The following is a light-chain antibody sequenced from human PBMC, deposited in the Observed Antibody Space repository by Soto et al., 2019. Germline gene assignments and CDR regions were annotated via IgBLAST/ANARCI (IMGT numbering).Light chain of an antibody. CDR3: QHYDVWPLT. V-gene: IGKV3-15*01. CDR1: QSVSSH. J-gene: IGKJ1*01. Sequence: EIVLTQSPATLSVSPGGGATLSCRASQSVSSHLAWYQQKLGQGPRLLIYDASTRATGIPARFSGSGSGTEFTLTISSLQSEDFGVYYCQHYDVWPLTFGQGTKVDIK. CDR2: DAS.